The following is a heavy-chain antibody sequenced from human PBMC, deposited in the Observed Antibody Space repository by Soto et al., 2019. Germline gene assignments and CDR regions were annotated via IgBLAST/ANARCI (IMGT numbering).Heavy chain of an antibody. CDR2: IYPGDSDT. J-gene: IGHJ6*02. CDR3: AKSRDAYNFYFYYGMDV. D-gene: IGHD2-2*01. Sequence: GESLKISCKGSGYSFTSSWIGWVRQMPGKGLEWMGIIYPGDSDTRYSPSFQGRFTISRDNSKNTLYLQVSSLRAEDTAVYYCAKSRDAYNFYFYYGMDVWGQGTTVTVSS. CDR1: GYSFTSSW. V-gene: IGHV5-51*01.